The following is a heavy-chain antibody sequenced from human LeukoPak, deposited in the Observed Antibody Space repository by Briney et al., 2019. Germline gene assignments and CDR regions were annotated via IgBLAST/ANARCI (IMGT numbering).Heavy chain of an antibody. V-gene: IGHV1-69*05. CDR3: ARENREGATTFFDY. D-gene: IGHD1-26*01. CDR1: GYTFTSYA. J-gene: IGHJ4*02. Sequence: GASVKVSCKASGYTFTSYAMNWVRQAPGQGLEWMGGIIPIFDSAHYAQKFQGRVTMTRDMSTSTVYMELSSLRSEDTAVYYCARENREGATTFFDYWGQGTLVTVSS. CDR2: IIPIFDSA.